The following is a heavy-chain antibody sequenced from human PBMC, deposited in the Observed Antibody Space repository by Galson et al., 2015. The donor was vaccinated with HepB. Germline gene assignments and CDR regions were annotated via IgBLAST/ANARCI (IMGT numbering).Heavy chain of an antibody. CDR2: IYPVDSNT. Sequence: QSGAEVKKPGESLWISCKASGYSFTTYWIGWVRQLPGKGLEWMGIIYPVDSNTRYSPSFQGQVTISADKSISTSYLRWSSLKASDTAIYYCARGYCSGTICYYDAFDRGGQGTVVTVSS. D-gene: IGHD2-15*01. J-gene: IGHJ3*01. V-gene: IGHV5-51*03. CDR3: ARGYCSGTICYYDAFDR. CDR1: GYSFTTYW.